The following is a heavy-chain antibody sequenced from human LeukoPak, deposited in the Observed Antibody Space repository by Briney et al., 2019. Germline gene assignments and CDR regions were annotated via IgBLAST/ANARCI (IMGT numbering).Heavy chain of an antibody. J-gene: IGHJ4*01. V-gene: IGHV3-33*01. CDR1: GFIYRDYG. D-gene: IGHD4-11*01. CDR3: ARDAQRGFDYSNSLEY. Sequence: GGSLRLSCAASGFIYRDYGMHWVRQAPGKGLEWVAVIWSDGSNRFYAGSVKGRFTISRDNSQNTLFLQMNSLRAEDTAMYYCARDAQRGFDYSNSLEYWGHGTLVTVSS. CDR2: IWSDGSNR.